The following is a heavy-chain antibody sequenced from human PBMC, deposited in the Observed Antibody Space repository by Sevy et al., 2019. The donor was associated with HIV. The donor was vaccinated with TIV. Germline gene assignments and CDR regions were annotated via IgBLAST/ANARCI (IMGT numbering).Heavy chain of an antibody. J-gene: IGHJ4*02. CDR2: INPNDGGT. D-gene: IGHD3-10*01. Sequence: ASVKVSCKASGYLFTGYYVHWVRQAPGQGLEWMGWINPNDGGTHYAQKFQGRVTMTTHTSISTAYMELNRLTSDDTAMFYCSRSVYGSGTYLNDYWGQGTLITVSS. CDR1: GYLFTGYY. V-gene: IGHV1-2*02. CDR3: SRSVYGSGTYLNDY.